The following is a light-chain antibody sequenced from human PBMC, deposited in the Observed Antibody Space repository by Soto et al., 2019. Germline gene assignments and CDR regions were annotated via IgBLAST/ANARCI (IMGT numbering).Light chain of an antibody. CDR3: SSYTNINTRACV. J-gene: IGLJ1*01. V-gene: IGLV2-14*01. CDR2: KVT. CDR1: SSDVGTYDL. Sequence: QSALTQPASVSESPGQTITISCIGTSSDVGTYDLVSRYQQHPGKAPKGIISKVTDRPSGVSNRFSGSKSGNTASLTISGLQAEDEAEYYCSSYTNINTRACVFGTGTKLTVL.